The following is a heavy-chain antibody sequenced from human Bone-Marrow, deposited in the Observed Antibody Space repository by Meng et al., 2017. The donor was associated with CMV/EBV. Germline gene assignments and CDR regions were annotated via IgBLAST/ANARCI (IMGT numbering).Heavy chain of an antibody. CDR2: MNPNSGNT. V-gene: IGHV1-8*03. J-gene: IGHJ4*02. CDR1: GYTFTSYD. Sequence: ASVKVSCKASGYTFTSYDINWVRQATGQGLEWMGWMNPNSGNTGYAQKFQGRVAITRNTSISTAYMELSSLRSEDTAVYYCARDDSSGGFDYWGQGTLVTVSS. D-gene: IGHD3-22*01. CDR3: ARDDSSGGFDY.